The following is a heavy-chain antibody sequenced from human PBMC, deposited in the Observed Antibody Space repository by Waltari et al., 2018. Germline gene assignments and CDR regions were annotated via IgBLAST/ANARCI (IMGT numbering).Heavy chain of an antibody. J-gene: IGHJ4*02. V-gene: IGHV1-69*04. Sequence: QVQLVQSGAEVKKPGSSVKVSCKASGGTFSSYATSWGRQAPGQGLEWMGGIIPILVIANYAQKFQGRVTITADESTSTAYMELSSLRSEDTAVYYCARGREYSGYGDYWGQGTLVTVSS. CDR2: IIPILVIA. D-gene: IGHD5-12*01. CDR1: GGTFSSYA. CDR3: ARGREYSGYGDY.